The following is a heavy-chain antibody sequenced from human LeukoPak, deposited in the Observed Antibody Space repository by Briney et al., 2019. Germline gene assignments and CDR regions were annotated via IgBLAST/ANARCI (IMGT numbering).Heavy chain of an antibody. CDR1: GGSISSGGYS. Sequence: PSETLSLTCAVSGGSISSGGYSWSWIRQPPGKGLEWFGYIYHSGSTYYNPSLKSRVTISVDRSKNQFSLKLSSVTAADTAVYYCASGGVTTDYFDYWGQGTLVTVSS. D-gene: IGHD4-17*01. V-gene: IGHV4-30-2*01. CDR3: ASGGVTTDYFDY. J-gene: IGHJ4*02. CDR2: IYHSGST.